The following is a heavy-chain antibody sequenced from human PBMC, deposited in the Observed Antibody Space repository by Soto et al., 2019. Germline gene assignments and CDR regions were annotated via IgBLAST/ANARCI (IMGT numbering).Heavy chain of an antibody. Sequence: ASVNVSCKASGYTFTGYYMHWVRQAPGQGLEWMGWINPNSGGTNYAQKFQGWVTMTRDTSISTAYMELSRLRSDDTAVYYCARELRIAAAGTDYYYYYGMDVWGQGTTVTVSS. CDR2: INPNSGGT. CDR1: GYTFTGYY. D-gene: IGHD6-13*01. CDR3: ARELRIAAAGTDYYYYYGMDV. J-gene: IGHJ6*02. V-gene: IGHV1-2*04.